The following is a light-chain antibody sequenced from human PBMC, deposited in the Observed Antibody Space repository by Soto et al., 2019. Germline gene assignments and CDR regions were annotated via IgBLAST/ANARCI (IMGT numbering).Light chain of an antibody. CDR3: SSYTSTSTIYV. V-gene: IGLV2-14*01. CDR1: SSDIGAYNY. CDR2: EVT. J-gene: IGLJ1*01. Sequence: QSVLTQPASVSGSPGQSITISCIGTSSDIGAYNYVSWYQQHPGKVPKLMIYEVTNRPSGLSNRFSGSKSGNTASLTISGLQAEDEADYFCSSYTSTSTIYVFGNGTKLTV.